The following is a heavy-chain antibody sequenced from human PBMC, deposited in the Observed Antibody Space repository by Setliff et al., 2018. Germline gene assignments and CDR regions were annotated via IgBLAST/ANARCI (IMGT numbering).Heavy chain of an antibody. D-gene: IGHD6-19*01. V-gene: IGHV4-61*02. CDR3: AVDHVTNIAESGYGYTRIDP. J-gene: IGHJ5*02. CDR2: IYIRGGT. Sequence: ASETLSLTCTVSGGSITDENSWWAWIRQPAGNRPEWLGLIYIRGGTDYNPSLKSRVTISLDTSRNQFSLNLTSVTAADTAVYYCAVDHVTNIAESGYGYTRIDPWGQGIPVTVSS. CDR1: GGSITDENSW.